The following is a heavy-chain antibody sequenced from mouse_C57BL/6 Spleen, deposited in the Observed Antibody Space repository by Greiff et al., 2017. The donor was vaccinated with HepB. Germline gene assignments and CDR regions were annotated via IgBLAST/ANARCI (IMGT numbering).Heavy chain of an antibody. J-gene: IGHJ2*01. CDR3: ARGGTTKDY. V-gene: IGHV5-4*03. D-gene: IGHD1-1*01. Sequence: DVKLVESGGGLVKPGGSLKLSCAASGFTFSSYAMSWVRQTPEKRLEWVATISDGGSYTYYPDNVKGRFTISRDNAKNNLYLQMSHLKSEDTAMYYCARGGTTKDYWGQGTTLTVSS. CDR1: GFTFSSYA. CDR2: ISDGGSYT.